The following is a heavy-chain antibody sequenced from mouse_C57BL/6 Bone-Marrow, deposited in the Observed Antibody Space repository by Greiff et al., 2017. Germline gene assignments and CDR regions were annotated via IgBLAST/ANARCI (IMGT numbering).Heavy chain of an antibody. D-gene: IGHD2-4*01. CDR1: GYTFTSHW. CDR3: ARGYDYDVEFAY. CDR2: IFPGSGST. V-gene: IGHV1-56*01. J-gene: IGHJ3*01. Sequence: QVQLQQSGPELVRPGASVKISCKAPGYTFTSHWMQWVRQRPGQGLEWIGEIFPGSGSTYYNEKFKGKATLTVDTSSSTAYMQLSSLTSDDSSVYFCARGYDYDVEFAYWGQGTLVTVSA.